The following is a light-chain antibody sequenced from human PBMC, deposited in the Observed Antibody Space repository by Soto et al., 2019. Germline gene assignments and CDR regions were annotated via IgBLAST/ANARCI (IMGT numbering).Light chain of an antibody. V-gene: IGLV3-21*02. CDR1: NIGGKS. Sequence: SYELTQTSSVSVAPGQTARISCGGNNIGGKSVHWYQQKPGQAPVVVVYDDSDRPSGIPERFSGSNSGNTATLTISRVEAGDEADYHCQVSDDNSDHHVFGTGTKLTVL. CDR3: QVSDDNSDHHV. J-gene: IGLJ1*01. CDR2: DDS.